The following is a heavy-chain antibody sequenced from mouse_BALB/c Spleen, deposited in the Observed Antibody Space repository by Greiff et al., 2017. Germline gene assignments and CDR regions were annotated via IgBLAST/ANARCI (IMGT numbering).Heavy chain of an antibody. CDR1: GFTFSYYY. J-gene: IGHJ3*01. D-gene: IGHD1-1*01. Sequence: EVKLVESGGGLVKPGGSLKLSCAASGFTFSYYYMYWVRQTPEKRLEWVATISDGGSYTYYPDSVKGRFTISRDNAKNNLYLQMSSLKSEDTAMYYGARGGGYYGFAYWGEGTLVTVAA. V-gene: IGHV5-4*02. CDR3: ARGGGYYGFAY. CDR2: ISDGGSYT.